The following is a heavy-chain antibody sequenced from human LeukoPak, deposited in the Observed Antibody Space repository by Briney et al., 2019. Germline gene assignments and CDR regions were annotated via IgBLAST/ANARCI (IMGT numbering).Heavy chain of an antibody. J-gene: IGHJ5*02. CDR1: GFTFSTYS. Sequence: GGSLRLSCAASGFTFSTYSMNWVRQAPGKGPEWISYISSSSTAIYYADSVKGRFTISRDNAKSSLYLQMNSLRAEDTAVYYCARESVQQLSPWGQGALVTVSS. V-gene: IGHV3-48*01. CDR3: ARESVQQLSP. CDR2: ISSSSTAI. D-gene: IGHD6-13*01.